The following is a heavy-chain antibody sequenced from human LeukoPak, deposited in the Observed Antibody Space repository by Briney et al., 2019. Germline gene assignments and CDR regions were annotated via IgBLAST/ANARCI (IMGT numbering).Heavy chain of an antibody. V-gene: IGHV3-23*01. D-gene: IGHD2/OR15-2a*01. J-gene: IGHJ4*02. CDR1: GFTFSTYA. Sequence: RGSPSLSCATSGFTFSTYAMSWVRQAPGKGLEWVSGISGSGNHTYYADSEKRRFTISRDNSKNTLYVQMNSLRAEDTAVYYCAKGSGLLLADYFDYWGEGTLDTLSS. CDR2: ISGSGNHT. CDR3: AKGSGLLLADYFDY.